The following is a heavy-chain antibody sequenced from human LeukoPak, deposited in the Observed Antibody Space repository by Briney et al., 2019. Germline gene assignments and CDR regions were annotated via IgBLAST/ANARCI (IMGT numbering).Heavy chain of an antibody. V-gene: IGHV3-7*01. D-gene: IGHD3-22*01. CDR3: ARNRGHYDSSGYPYYYYYYGMDV. J-gene: IGHJ6*02. Sequence: GGSRRLSCAASGFTFDSNWMTWVRQAPGRGLGWVANIKQDESEKYYVDSVKGRFTISRDNAKNSLYLQMNSLRAEDTAVYYCARNRGHYDSSGYPYYYYYYGMDVWGQGTTVTVSS. CDR1: GFTFDSNW. CDR2: IKQDESEK.